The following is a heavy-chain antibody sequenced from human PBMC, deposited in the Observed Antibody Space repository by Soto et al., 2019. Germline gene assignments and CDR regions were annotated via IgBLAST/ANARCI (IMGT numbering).Heavy chain of an antibody. CDR1: GSSIGSSSYY. CDR2: IYYSGNT. D-gene: IGHD3-10*01. V-gene: IGHV4-39*07. Sequence: SLTCTVSGSSIGSSSYYWVWIKKPPGKGLEWIGSIYYSGNTNYNPSLKSRVTISVDTSKNQFSLKLSSVTAADTAVYFCAKRYGLTALDIWGQGTIVTV. CDR3: AKRYGLTALDI. J-gene: IGHJ3*02.